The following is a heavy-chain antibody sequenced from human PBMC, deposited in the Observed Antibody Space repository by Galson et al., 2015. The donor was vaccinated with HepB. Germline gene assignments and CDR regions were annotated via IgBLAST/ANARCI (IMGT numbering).Heavy chain of an antibody. CDR3: ARVYDFWSGTPPLSDDY. J-gene: IGHJ4*02. V-gene: IGHV1-69*13. Sequence: SVKVSCKASGGTFSSYAISWVRQAPGQGLEWMGGIIPIFGTANYAQKFQGRVTITADESTSTAYMELSSLRSEDTAVYYCARVYDFWSGTPPLSDDYWGQGTLVTVSS. CDR1: GGTFSSYA. D-gene: IGHD3-3*01. CDR2: IIPIFGTA.